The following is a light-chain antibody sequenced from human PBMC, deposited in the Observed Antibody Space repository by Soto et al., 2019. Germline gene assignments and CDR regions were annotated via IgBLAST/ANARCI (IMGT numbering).Light chain of an antibody. CDR3: QTWGTGMGV. Sequence: QPVLTQSPSASASLGASVKLTCTLSSGHSNYAIAWHQQQPEKGPRYLMKLNSDGSHSKGDGIPDRFSGSSSGAERYLTISSLHSGDEADYFCQTWGTGMGVFGGGTKLTVL. V-gene: IGLV4-69*01. J-gene: IGLJ2*01. CDR1: SGHSNYA. CDR2: LNSDGSH.